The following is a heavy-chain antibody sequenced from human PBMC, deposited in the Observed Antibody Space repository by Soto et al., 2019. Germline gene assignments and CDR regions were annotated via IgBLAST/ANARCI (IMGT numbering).Heavy chain of an antibody. CDR1: GYTFTSYG. D-gene: IGHD3-22*01. CDR2: ISAYNGNT. CDR3: ASGGIYYDSSGYYSDAFDI. V-gene: IGHV1-18*04. Sequence: ASVKVSCKASGYTFTSYGISWVRQAPGQGLEWMGWISAYNGNTNYAQKLQGRVTMTTDTSTSTAYMELRSLRSDDTAVYYCASGGIYYDSSGYYSDAFDIWGQGTMVTV. J-gene: IGHJ3*02.